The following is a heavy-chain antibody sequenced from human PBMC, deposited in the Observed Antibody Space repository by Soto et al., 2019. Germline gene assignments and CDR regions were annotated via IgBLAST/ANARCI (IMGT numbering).Heavy chain of an antibody. CDR3: ARDAISMVRGTNNWFDP. J-gene: IGHJ5*02. CDR2: ISGNGIAT. V-gene: IGHV3-23*01. D-gene: IGHD3-10*01. CDR1: GFIFSDHA. Sequence: GSLRLSCGASGFIFSDHAMGWVRQAPGKGLEWVSAISGNGIATYYADSVKGRFTISRDNSKNTLYLQMNRLRADDTAVYYCARDAISMVRGTNNWFDPWGQGTLVTVSS.